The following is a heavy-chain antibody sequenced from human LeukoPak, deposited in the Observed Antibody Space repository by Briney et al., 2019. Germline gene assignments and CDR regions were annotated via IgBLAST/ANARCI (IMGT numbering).Heavy chain of an antibody. CDR3: ARSERIAMLVQGRY. D-gene: IGHD3-22*01. CDR1: GGTFSNYA. Sequence: GASVKVSCKASGGTFSNYAVRWVRQAPGQGLEWMGGIIPIFGTANYAQKFQGRVTITADESTSIEYMELSSLRSEDTAVYYCARSERIAMLVQGRYRRQGTLVTVSS. V-gene: IGHV1-69*01. CDR2: IIPIFGTA. J-gene: IGHJ4*02.